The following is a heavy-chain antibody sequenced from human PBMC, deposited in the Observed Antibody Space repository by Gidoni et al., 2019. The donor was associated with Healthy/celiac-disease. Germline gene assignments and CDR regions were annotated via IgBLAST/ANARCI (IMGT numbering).Heavy chain of an antibody. CDR3: ARHIPYCSGGSCYLYFDL. J-gene: IGHJ2*01. CDR1: GGSISSYY. D-gene: IGHD2-15*01. V-gene: IGHV4-59*08. CDR2: IYYSGST. Sequence: QVQLQESGPGLVKPSETLSRTCPVTGGSISSYYWSWIRQPPGKGLEWIGYIYYSGSTNYNPSLKSRVTISVDTSKNQFSLKLSSVTAADTAVYYCARHIPYCSGGSCYLYFDLWGRGTLVTVSS.